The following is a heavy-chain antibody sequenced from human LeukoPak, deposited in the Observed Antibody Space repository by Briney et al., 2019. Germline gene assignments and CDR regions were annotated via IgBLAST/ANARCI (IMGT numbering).Heavy chain of an antibody. D-gene: IGHD3-10*01. V-gene: IGHV4-61*05. J-gene: IGHJ5*02. CDR3: ARLNLWFGELSGRFDP. CDR1: GGSISSSSYY. Sequence: PSETLSLTCTVSGGSISSSSYYWSWIRQPPGKGLEWIGYIYYSGSTNYNPSLKSRVTISVDTSKNQFSLKLSSVTAADTAVYYCARLNLWFGELSGRFDPWGQGTLVTVSS. CDR2: IYYSGST.